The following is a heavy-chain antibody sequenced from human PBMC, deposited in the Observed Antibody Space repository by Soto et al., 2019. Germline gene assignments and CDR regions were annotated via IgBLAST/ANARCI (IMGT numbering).Heavy chain of an antibody. D-gene: IGHD2-15*01. V-gene: IGHV4-31*03. CDR1: GGSISSGGYY. Sequence: QVQLQESGPGLVKPSQTLSLTCTVSGGSISSGGYYWSWIRQHPGKGLEWIGDIYYSGSTYYNPSLKIRVTISVDTSKNQFSLKLSSVTAADTAVYYCARGAYCSGGSCYNANYYYYGMDVWGQGTTVTVSS. J-gene: IGHJ6*02. CDR2: IYYSGST. CDR3: ARGAYCSGGSCYNANYYYYGMDV.